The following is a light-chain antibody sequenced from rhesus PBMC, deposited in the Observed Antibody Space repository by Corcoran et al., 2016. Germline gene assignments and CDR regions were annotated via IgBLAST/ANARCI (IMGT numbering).Light chain of an antibody. V-gene: IGKV3-10*01. CDR3: YQHSSGYS. CDR2: VAS. J-gene: IGKJ2*01. Sequence: QVILTQSPATLSLSPGERATLSCRASQSVSSYLAWYQQNPGQAPRLLIYVASSRATGIPDRFSGSGSGTDFTLTISSLGPEDVGVYHCYQHSSGYSFGQGTKVEIK. CDR1: QSVSSY.